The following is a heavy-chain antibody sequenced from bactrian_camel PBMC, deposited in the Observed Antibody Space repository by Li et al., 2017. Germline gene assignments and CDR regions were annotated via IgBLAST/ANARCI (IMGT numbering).Heavy chain of an antibody. Sequence: HVQLVESGGGSVQSGGSLRLSCVASGHTFSRNCMGWFRQAPGKEREGVARIATGSGNTYYADSVKGRFTISRDNAKNTLYLQMNSLKPDDTAMYYCAADEYNLGLARSYTYWGQGTQVTVS. CDR1: GHTFSRNC. CDR2: IATGSGNT. J-gene: IGHJ4*01. CDR3: AADEYNLGLARSYTY. V-gene: IGHV3S54*01. D-gene: IGHD5*01.